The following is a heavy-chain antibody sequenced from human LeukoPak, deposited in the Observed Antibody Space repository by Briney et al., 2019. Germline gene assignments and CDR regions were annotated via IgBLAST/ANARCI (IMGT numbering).Heavy chain of an antibody. D-gene: IGHD3-3*01. CDR1: GFTFSSYS. V-gene: IGHV3-21*01. Sequence: GGSLRLSCAASGFTFSSYSMNWVRQAPGKGLEWVSSISSSSSYIYYADSVEGRFTISRDNAKNSLYLQMNSLRAEDTAVYYCARDLIDFWSGYYYYFDDWGQGTLVTVSS. J-gene: IGHJ4*02. CDR2: ISSSSSYI. CDR3: ARDLIDFWSGYYYYFDD.